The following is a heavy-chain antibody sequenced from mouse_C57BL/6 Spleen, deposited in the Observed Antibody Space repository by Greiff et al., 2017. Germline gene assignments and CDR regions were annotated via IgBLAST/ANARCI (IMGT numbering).Heavy chain of an antibody. D-gene: IGHD2-3*01. V-gene: IGHV1-82*01. CDR1: GYAFSSSW. CDR3: ARQEWGGYYDYFDY. Sequence: VQVVESGPELVKPGASVKISCKASGYAFSSSWMNWVKQRPGKGLEWIGRIYPGDGDTNYNGKFKGKATLTADKSSSTAYMQLSSLTSEDSAVYFCARQEWGGYYDYFDYWGQGTTRTVSS. CDR2: IYPGDGDT. J-gene: IGHJ2*01.